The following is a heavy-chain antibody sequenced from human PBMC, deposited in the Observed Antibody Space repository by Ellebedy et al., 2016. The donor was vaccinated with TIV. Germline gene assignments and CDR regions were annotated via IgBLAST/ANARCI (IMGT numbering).Heavy chain of an antibody. V-gene: IGHV4-59*01. D-gene: IGHD1-14*01. CDR3: ARSYKTTARDAFDI. Sequence: MPSETLSLTCTVSGDSISSYYWSWIRQPPGKGLEWIGHIYYSWGAKYNPSLKSRFTISVDTSTNQFSLKLSSVTAADTAVYYCARSYKTTARDAFDIWGQGTMVTVSS. CDR1: GDSISSYY. J-gene: IGHJ3*02. CDR2: IYYSWGA.